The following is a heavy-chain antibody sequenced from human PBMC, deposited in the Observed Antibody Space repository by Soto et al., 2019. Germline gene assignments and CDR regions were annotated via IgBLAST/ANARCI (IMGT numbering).Heavy chain of an antibody. CDR2: ISGSGGST. Sequence: GGSLRLSCAASGFTFSSYAMSWVRQAPGKGLEWVSAISGSGGSTYYAGSVKGRFTISRDNSKNTLYLQMNSLRAEDTAVYYCAKDPYYYDSSGYYSQFDYWGQGTLVTVSS. CDR1: GFTFSSYA. CDR3: AKDPYYYDSSGYYSQFDY. D-gene: IGHD3-22*01. V-gene: IGHV3-23*01. J-gene: IGHJ4*02.